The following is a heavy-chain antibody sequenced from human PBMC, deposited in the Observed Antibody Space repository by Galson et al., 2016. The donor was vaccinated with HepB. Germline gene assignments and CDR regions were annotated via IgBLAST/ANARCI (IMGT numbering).Heavy chain of an antibody. Sequence: PGQGLEWMGWISGYSGNTNYAQKLQDRVTMTTDTSTNTAYMELRSLRSDDTAVYYCARGGKGGYCTKGVRLSFAYWGQGTLVTVSS. D-gene: IGHD2-8*01. CDR2: ISGYSGNT. CDR3: ARGGKGGYCTKGVRLSFAY. V-gene: IGHV1-18*01. J-gene: IGHJ4*02.